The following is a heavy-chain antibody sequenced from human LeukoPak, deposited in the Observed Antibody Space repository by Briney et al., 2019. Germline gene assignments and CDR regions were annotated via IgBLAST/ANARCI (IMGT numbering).Heavy chain of an antibody. CDR3: ARDPYYGSNSRYYYYYGMDV. Sequence: PGGSLRLSCAASGFTFSSYSMNWVRQAPGKGLEWVSSISSSGSYIYYADSVKGRFTISRDNAKNSLYLQINSLRAEDRAVYCCARDPYYGSNSRYYYYYGMDVWGQGTTVTVSS. V-gene: IGHV3-21*01. J-gene: IGHJ6*02. D-gene: IGHD4-23*01. CDR1: GFTFSSYS. CDR2: ISSSGSYI.